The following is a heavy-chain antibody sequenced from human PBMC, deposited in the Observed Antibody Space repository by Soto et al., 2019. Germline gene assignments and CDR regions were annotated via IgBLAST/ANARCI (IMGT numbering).Heavy chain of an antibody. CDR1: GYTFTSYG. CDR3: ARAGLTTVTTKYFQH. J-gene: IGHJ1*01. D-gene: IGHD4-17*01. V-gene: IGHV1-18*01. CDR2: ISAYNGNT. Sequence: QVQLVQSGAEVKKPGASVKVSCKASGYTFTSYGISWVRQAPGQGLEWMGWISAYNGNTNYAQKLQGRVTMTTDTTKSPADMELRSLRSDETAVYYCARAGLTTVTTKYFQHWGQGTLVTVSS.